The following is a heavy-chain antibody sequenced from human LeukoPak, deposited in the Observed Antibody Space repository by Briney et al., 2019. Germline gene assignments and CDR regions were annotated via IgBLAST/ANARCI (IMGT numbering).Heavy chain of an antibody. J-gene: IGHJ6*03. CDR1: GFTFSSYA. CDR2: ISGSGGST. V-gene: IGHV3-23*01. CDR3: ASDTAMVIYYYYYMDV. Sequence: GGSLRLSCAASGFTFSSYAMSWVRQAPGKGLEWVSAISGSGGSTYYAESVKGRFTISRDNSKNTMYLKMNSLRAEDTAVSYCASDTAMVIYYYYYMDVWGKGTTVTVSS. D-gene: IGHD5-18*01.